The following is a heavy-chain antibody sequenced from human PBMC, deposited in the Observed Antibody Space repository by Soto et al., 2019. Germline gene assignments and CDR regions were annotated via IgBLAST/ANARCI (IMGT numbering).Heavy chain of an antibody. CDR1: EYTFTGYY. J-gene: IGHJ5*02. Sequence: GAAVKVSCKASEYTFTGYYMSWVRQALGQGLQWMGWIRPSSGGTSYAQRFQGRVTMTRDTSVSTAHMELSRLRSDDTAVYYCARQYDISSGSRWFGPWGQGTLVTVSS. V-gene: IGHV1-2*02. CDR2: IRPSSGGT. CDR3: ARQYDISSGSRWFGP. D-gene: IGHD6-6*01.